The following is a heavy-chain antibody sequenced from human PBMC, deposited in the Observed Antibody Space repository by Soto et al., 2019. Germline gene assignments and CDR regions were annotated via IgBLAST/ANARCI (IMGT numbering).Heavy chain of an antibody. Sequence: PSETLSLTFTFSVASISRCGYYWSWIRQHPGEGLEWIGYIYYSGSTPYNPSLKSRVTISVDTSKNQFSLKLSSVTDADTAVYYCARAPRGNYGYPSYFDYWGQGTLVTVSS. D-gene: IGHD3-10*01. CDR3: ARAPRGNYGYPSYFDY. J-gene: IGHJ4*02. CDR2: IYYSGST. V-gene: IGHV4-31*03. CDR1: VASISRCGYY.